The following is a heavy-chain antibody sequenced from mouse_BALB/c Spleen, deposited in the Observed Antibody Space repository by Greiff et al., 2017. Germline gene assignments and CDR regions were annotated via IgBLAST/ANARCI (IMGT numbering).Heavy chain of an antibody. J-gene: IGHJ3*01. CDR3: ATGITTGAWFAY. D-gene: IGHD2-4*01. CDR2: ISYSGST. V-gene: IGHV3-2*02. Sequence: EVQLQQSGPGLVKPSQSLSLTCTVTGYSITSDYAWNWIRQFPGNKLEWMGYISYSGSTSYNPSLKSRISITRDTSKNQFFLQLNSVTTEDTATYYCATGITTGAWFAYWGQGTLVTVSA. CDR1: GYSITSDYA.